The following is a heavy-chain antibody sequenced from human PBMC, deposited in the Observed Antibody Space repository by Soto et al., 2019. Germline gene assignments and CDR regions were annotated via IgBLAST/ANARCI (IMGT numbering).Heavy chain of an antibody. V-gene: IGHV2-5*01. Sequence: QITLKGSGPTLVKPTQTLTLTCTLSGISLSTSGVGLGWIRQTPGNALEWLALVYWNDDKHYSPSLKSRLPITTDTHKNQAILTLTNLDPVDTATYYCARRLATHPVFAFAIWGQGTVVNVSS. J-gene: IGHJ3*02. CDR1: GISLSTSGVG. CDR3: ARRLATHPVFAFAI. CDR2: VYWNDDK. D-gene: IGHD1-1*01.